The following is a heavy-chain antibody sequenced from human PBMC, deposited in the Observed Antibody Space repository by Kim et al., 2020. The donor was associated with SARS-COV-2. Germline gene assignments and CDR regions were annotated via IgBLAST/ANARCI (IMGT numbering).Heavy chain of an antibody. Sequence: SETLSLTCAVSGGSISSSTHYWDWIRQPPGKGLEWIGEVNRGGVTNYNPSLKSRVTISVDTTKNQFSLRLSSVTAADTAVYYCARGFGSGTLEPPGYWG. D-gene: IGHD3-10*01. V-gene: IGHV4-39*07. J-gene: IGHJ4*01. CDR2: VNRGGVT. CDR1: GGSISSSTHY. CDR3: ARGFGSGTLEPPGY.